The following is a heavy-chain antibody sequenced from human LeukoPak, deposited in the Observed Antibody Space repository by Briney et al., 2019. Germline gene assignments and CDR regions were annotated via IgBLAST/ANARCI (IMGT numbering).Heavy chain of an antibody. V-gene: IGHV3-23*01. CDR2: ISGNGRTT. D-gene: IGHD2/OR15-2a*01. CDR3: VSRGGASVFYYFDF. Sequence: PGGSLRLSCTASGFTFTTHAMTWVRQAPGKGPEWASSISGNGRTTYYSDSVRGRFTISRDNSRDTLYLQMNSLRADGTAVYYCVSRGGASVFYYFDFWGQGTLVTVSS. J-gene: IGHJ4*02. CDR1: GFTFTTHA.